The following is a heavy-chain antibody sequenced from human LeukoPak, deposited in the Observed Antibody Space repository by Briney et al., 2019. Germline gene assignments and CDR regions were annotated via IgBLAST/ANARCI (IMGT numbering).Heavy chain of an antibody. Sequence: SETLSLTCAVYGGSFSGYYWSWIRQPPGKGLEWIGEINHSGSTNYNPSLKSRVTISVDTSKNQFSLKLSSVTAADTAVYYCARDLINYDYVWGSYRYFDYWGQGTLVTVSS. CDR3: ARDLINYDYVWGSYRYFDY. J-gene: IGHJ4*02. CDR1: GGSFSGYY. CDR2: INHSGST. D-gene: IGHD3-16*02. V-gene: IGHV4-34*01.